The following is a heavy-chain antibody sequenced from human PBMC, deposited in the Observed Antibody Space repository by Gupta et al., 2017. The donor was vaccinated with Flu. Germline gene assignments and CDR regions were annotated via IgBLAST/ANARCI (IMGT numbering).Heavy chain of an antibody. J-gene: IGHJ4*02. CDR1: GVG. CDR2: IYWNDDK. Sequence: GVGVGWIRQPPGKALEWLALIYWNDDKRYSPFLKNRLTVTKDTSKNQVVLTMPNMDPVDTGTYYCAHTPDTGYDPYYFDYWGQGTLVTVSS. CDR3: AHTPDTGYDPYYFDY. V-gene: IGHV2-5*01. D-gene: IGHD5-12*01.